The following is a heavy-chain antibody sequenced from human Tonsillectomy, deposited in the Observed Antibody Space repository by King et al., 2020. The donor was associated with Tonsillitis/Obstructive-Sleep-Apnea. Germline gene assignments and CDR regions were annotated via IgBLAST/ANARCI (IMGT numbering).Heavy chain of an antibody. Sequence: VQLVESGGGVVHPGTSLRLSCAASGFTLRVYAMHWVRQAPGKGLEWVAVISYDGRNDYYADSVMGRFTVSRDNFKNTLYLQMNSLRAEDTAVYYCAKDAGTSSSSFSDYWGQGTLVTVSS. CDR1: GFTLRVYA. D-gene: IGHD6-6*01. CDR2: ISYDGRND. V-gene: IGHV3-30*01. J-gene: IGHJ4*02. CDR3: AKDAGTSSSSFSDY.